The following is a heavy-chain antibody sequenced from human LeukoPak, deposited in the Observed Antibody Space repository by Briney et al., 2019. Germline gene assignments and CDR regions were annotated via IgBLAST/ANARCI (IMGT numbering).Heavy chain of an antibody. CDR1: GFTFTSYS. CDR3: VRELGAPAAGAFDL. D-gene: IGHD3-3*02. CDR2: MGSSGTNG. Sequence: GGSLRLSCAGSGFTFTSYSMNWVRQAPGKGLEWVSSMGSSGTNGYYAVYVKGRFIISRDNAKNSLFLQMNSLRAEDSALYYCVRELGAPAAGAFDLWGQGTLVTVSS. J-gene: IGHJ3*01. V-gene: IGHV3-21*01.